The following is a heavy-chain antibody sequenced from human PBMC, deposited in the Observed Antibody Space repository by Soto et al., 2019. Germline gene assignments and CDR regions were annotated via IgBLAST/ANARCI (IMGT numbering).Heavy chain of an antibody. J-gene: IGHJ4*02. V-gene: IGHV3-33*01. Sequence: QVQLVESGGGVVQPERSLTLSCAASGFTFSRYGMHWIRQAPGKVLEWVAVIWHDGMNKYYADSVRGRLTISRDNSKNTLYLHMNSLRAEDTAVYYCARDRGSDDPIDYWGQGTLVTVSS. D-gene: IGHD3-10*01. CDR3: ARDRGSDDPIDY. CDR2: IWHDGMNK. CDR1: GFTFSRYG.